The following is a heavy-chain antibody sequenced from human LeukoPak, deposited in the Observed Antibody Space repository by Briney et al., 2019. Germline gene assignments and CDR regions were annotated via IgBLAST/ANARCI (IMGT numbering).Heavy chain of an antibody. Sequence: GGSLRLSCAASGFTFSSYWMSWVRQAPGKGLEWAANIKQDGSEKYYVDSVKGRFTISRDNAKNSLYLQMNSLRAEDTAVYYCARDKRTPGWRILSDYYYYMDVWGKGTTVTVSS. J-gene: IGHJ6*03. CDR1: GFTFSSYW. V-gene: IGHV3-7*01. D-gene: IGHD3-9*01. CDR3: ARDKRTPGWRILSDYYYYMDV. CDR2: IKQDGSEK.